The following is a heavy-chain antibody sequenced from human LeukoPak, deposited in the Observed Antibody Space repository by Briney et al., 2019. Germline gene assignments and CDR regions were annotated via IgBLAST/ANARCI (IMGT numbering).Heavy chain of an antibody. CDR2: IYTSGST. V-gene: IGHV4-61*02. Sequence: SETLSLTCTVSGGSISSGSYYWSWIPQPAGKGLEWIGRIYTSGSTNYNPSLKSRVTISVDMSKNQFSLKLSSVTAADTAVYYCARVPHYYYYYMDVWGKGTTVTVSS. CDR3: ARVPHYYYYYMDV. J-gene: IGHJ6*03. CDR1: GGSISSGSYY.